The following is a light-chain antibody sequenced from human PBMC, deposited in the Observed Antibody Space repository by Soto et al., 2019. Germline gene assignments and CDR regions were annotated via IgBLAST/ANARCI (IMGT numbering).Light chain of an antibody. V-gene: IGLV2-23*01. CDR1: SSDVGSYEL. Sequence: QSALTQPASVSASPGQSITISCTGTSSDVGSYELVSWYRQHPGEAPKLMIYEGSKRPSGVSNRFSASKSGNTASLTISGLQAEDEADYYCCSFAGTSTVFGGGTKLTVL. CDR3: CSFAGTSTV. J-gene: IGLJ3*02. CDR2: EGS.